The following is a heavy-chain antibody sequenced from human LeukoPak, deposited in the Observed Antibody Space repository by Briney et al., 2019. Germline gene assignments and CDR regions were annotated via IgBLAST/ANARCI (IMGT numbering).Heavy chain of an antibody. J-gene: IGHJ4*02. V-gene: IGHV1-2*02. D-gene: IGHD5-18*01. CDR2: INPNSGGT. CDR1: GYTLTGYY. CDR3: ARDSIPGYSYGFGY. Sequence: ASVKVSCKASGYTLTGYYMHWVRQAPGQGLEWMGWINPNSGGTNYAQKFQGRATMTRDTSISTAYMELSRLRSDDTAVYYCARDSIPGYSYGFGYWGQGTLVTVSS.